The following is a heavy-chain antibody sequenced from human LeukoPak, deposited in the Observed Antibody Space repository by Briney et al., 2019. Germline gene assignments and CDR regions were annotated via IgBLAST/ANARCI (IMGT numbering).Heavy chain of an antibody. D-gene: IGHD1-1*01. J-gene: IGHJ4*02. V-gene: IGHV1-2*02. CDR3: ARGPTGTHGTGFDY. CDR1: GYTSTGYY. Sequence: ASVKVSCKASGYTSTGYYMHWVRQAPGQGLEWMGWINPNSGGTNYAQKFQGRVTMTRDTSISTAYMELSRLRSDDTAVYYCARGPTGTHGTGFDYWGQGTLVTVSS. CDR2: INPNSGGT.